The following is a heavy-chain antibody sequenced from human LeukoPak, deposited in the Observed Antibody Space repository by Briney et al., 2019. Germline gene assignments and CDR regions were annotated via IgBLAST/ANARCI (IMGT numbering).Heavy chain of an antibody. V-gene: IGHV3-48*03. CDR1: GFIFSDYE. CDR2: IYTSGSLI. J-gene: IGHJ4*02. D-gene: IGHD2-21*02. CDR3: AREMKDCGGDCLDS. Sequence: GGSLRLSCAASGFIFSDYEFNWVRQAPGKGLEWISYIYTSGSLIYYADSVKGRFTVSRDNAKNSVYLQMNSLRAEDTALYYCAREMKDCGGDCLDSWGQGTLVTVSS.